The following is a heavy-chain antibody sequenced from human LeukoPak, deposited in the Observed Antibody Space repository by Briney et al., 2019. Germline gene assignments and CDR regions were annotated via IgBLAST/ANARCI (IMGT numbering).Heavy chain of an antibody. D-gene: IGHD5-18*01. CDR2: ISGSGGST. CDR3: AKDGYSYGYDWDAFDI. CDR1: GFTFSSYA. J-gene: IGHJ3*02. V-gene: IGHV3-23*01. Sequence: GGSLRLSCAASGFTFSSYAMSWVRQAPGKGLEWVSAISGSGGSTYYADSVKGRFTISRDNSKNTLYLQMNSLRAEDTAVYYCAKDGYSYGYDWDAFDIWGQGTMVTVSS.